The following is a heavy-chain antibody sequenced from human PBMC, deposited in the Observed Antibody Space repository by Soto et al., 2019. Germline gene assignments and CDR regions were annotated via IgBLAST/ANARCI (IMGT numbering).Heavy chain of an antibody. J-gene: IGHJ5*02. D-gene: IGHD3-10*01. Sequence: ASVKVSCKGSGYTFTNYGISWVRQAPGQGLEWMGWISAYNGNTKYAQKLQGRVTMTTDTSTSTAYMELRSLRSDDTAVYYCARGVGSGSYYNQYNWFDPWGQGTLVTVSS. CDR1: GYTFTNYG. CDR3: ARGVGSGSYYNQYNWFDP. V-gene: IGHV1-18*01. CDR2: ISAYNGNT.